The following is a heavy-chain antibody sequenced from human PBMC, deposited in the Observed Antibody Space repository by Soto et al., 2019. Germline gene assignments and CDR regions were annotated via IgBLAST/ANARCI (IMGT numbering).Heavy chain of an antibody. J-gene: IGHJ4*02. Sequence: SSETLSLTCAVSGYSISSGYYWGWIRQPPGKGLEWIGSIYHSGSTYYNPSLKSRVTISVDTSKNQFSLKLSSVTAADTAVYYCAREGSDYDFWSGYYINYWGQGTLVTVSS. CDR1: GYSISSGYY. CDR2: IYHSGST. D-gene: IGHD3-3*01. V-gene: IGHV4-38-2*02. CDR3: AREGSDYDFWSGYYINY.